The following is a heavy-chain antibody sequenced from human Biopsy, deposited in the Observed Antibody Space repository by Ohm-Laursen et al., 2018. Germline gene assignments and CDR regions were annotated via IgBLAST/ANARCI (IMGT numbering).Heavy chain of an antibody. Sequence: SLRLSCAASGFTFSNYGTHWVRQAPGKGLEWVASISEDGTNKYYEDSVKGRFTVSRDNSKNTLYLQMNSLRAEDTAVFYCAKDRGVARTYYYYPYGMDVWGQGTTVTVSS. J-gene: IGHJ6*02. V-gene: IGHV3-30*18. D-gene: IGHD3-10*01. CDR2: ISEDGTNK. CDR3: AKDRGVARTYYYYPYGMDV. CDR1: GFTFSNYG.